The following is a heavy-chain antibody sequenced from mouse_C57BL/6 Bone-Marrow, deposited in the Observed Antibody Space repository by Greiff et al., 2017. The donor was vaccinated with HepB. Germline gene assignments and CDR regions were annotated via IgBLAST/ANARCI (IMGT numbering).Heavy chain of an antibody. CDR2: IDPSDSET. CDR1: GYTFTSYW. Sequence: VQLQQPGAELVRPGSSVKLSCKASGYTFTSYWMHWVKQRPIQGLEWIGNIDPSDSETHYNQKFKDKATLTVDKSSSTAHMELRSLTSEDSAVYYCARGQGFAYWGQGTLVTVSA. J-gene: IGHJ3*01. CDR3: ARGQGFAY. V-gene: IGHV1-52*01.